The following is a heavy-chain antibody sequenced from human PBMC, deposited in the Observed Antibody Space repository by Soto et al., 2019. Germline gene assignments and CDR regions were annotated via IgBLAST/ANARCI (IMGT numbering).Heavy chain of an antibody. J-gene: IGHJ4*02. Sequence: QVQLQESGPGLVKPSQTLSLTCTVSGGSISSGGYYWSWIRQHPGKGLEWIGYIYYSGSTYYNPSPXSXXTIAVDTSKNQSSLKRSSVTAADTAVYYGAGEPGVWGQGTLVTVSS. CDR2: IYYSGST. D-gene: IGHD3-10*01. V-gene: IGHV4-31*03. CDR1: GGSISSGGYY. CDR3: AGEPGV.